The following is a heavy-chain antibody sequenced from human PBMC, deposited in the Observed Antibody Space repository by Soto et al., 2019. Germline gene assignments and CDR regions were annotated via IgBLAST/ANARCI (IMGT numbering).Heavy chain of an antibody. J-gene: IGHJ4*02. D-gene: IGHD3-22*01. Sequence: AGSLRLSCAASRFTFSDSVMTWVRQAPGKGLEWVSAISGGGSTYYAASVTGRFTISRDNSKSTLYLQMNNLRAEDTATYYCVKWHTSNFDTLAFAGFDWWGQGTQVTVSS. CDR2: ISGGGST. CDR3: VKWHTSNFDTLAFAGFDW. V-gene: IGHV3-23*01. CDR1: RFTFSDSV.